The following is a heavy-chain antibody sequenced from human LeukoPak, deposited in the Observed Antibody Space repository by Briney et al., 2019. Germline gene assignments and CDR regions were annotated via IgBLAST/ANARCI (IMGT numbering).Heavy chain of an antibody. D-gene: IGHD6-6*01. Sequence: PGGSLRLSCAASGFTFSSYGMHWVRRAPGKGLEWVAFIRYDGSNKYYTDSVKGRFTISRDNSKNTLYLQMNSLRAEDTAVYYCAKDQYSSSYYFDYWGQGTLVTVSS. CDR1: GFTFSSYG. CDR2: IRYDGSNK. CDR3: AKDQYSSSYYFDY. V-gene: IGHV3-30*02. J-gene: IGHJ4*02.